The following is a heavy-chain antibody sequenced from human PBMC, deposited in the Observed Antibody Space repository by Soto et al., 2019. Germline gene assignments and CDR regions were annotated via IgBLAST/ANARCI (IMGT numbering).Heavy chain of an antibody. CDR2: IHRGGYT. D-gene: IGHD5-18*01. CDR1: GYSINSDNW. Sequence: QVQLQESGPGLVKPSDTLSLTCAVSGYSINSDNWWAWIRQSPGKGLEWIGYIHRGGYTYYIPSLKSRVIMSVDPAKKQFSLNLSSVTAVDTAVYYCATKPNSLYYFDSWGQGALVTVSS. V-gene: IGHV4-28*07. CDR3: ATKPNSLYYFDS. J-gene: IGHJ4*02.